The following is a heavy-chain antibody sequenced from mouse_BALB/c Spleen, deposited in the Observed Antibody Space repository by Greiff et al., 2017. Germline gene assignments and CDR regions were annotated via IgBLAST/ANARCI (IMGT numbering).Heavy chain of an antibody. CDR1: GYTFTSYW. V-gene: IGHV1-7*01. J-gene: IGHJ4*01. CDR2: INPSTGYT. Sequence: QVHVKQSGAELAKPGASVKMSCKASGYTFTSYWMHWVKQRPGQGLEWIGYINPSTGYTEYNQKFKDKATLTADKSSSTAYMQLSSLTSEDSAVYYCARYSSGYDAMDYWGQGTSVTVSS. D-gene: IGHD3-1*01. CDR3: ARYSSGYDAMDY.